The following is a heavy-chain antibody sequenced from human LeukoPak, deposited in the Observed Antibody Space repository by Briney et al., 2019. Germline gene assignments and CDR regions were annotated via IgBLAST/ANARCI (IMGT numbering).Heavy chain of an antibody. CDR3: ARDLTYYDFWSGYDNYFDY. CDR2: IKQDGSEK. CDR1: GFTFSSYW. Sequence: GGSLRLSCAASGFTFSSYWMSWVRQAPGKGLEWVANIKQDGSEKYYVDSVKGRFTISRGNAKNSPYLQMNSLRAEDTAVYYCARDLTYYDFWSGYDNYFDYWGQGTLVTVSS. J-gene: IGHJ4*02. D-gene: IGHD3-3*01. V-gene: IGHV3-7*01.